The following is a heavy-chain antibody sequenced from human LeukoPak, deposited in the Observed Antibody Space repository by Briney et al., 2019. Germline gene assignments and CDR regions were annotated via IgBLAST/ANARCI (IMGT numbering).Heavy chain of an antibody. V-gene: IGHV1-69*05. CDR2: IIPIFGTA. CDR3: ARSAEPVGALHFGY. CDR1: GGTFSSYA. J-gene: IGHJ4*02. D-gene: IGHD1-26*01. Sequence: SVKVSCKASGGTFSSYAISWVRQAPGQGLEWMGGIIPIFGTANYAQKFQGRVTITTDESTSTAYMELSSLRSEDTAVYYCARSAEPVGALHFGYWGQGTLVTVSS.